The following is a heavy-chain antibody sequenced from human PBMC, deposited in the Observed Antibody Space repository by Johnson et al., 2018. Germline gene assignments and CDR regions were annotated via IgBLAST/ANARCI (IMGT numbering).Heavy chain of an antibody. V-gene: IGHV3-74*01. CDR2: INSDGSST. J-gene: IGHJ6*02. D-gene: IGHD1-26*01. Sequence: EVQLVETGGGLVQPGRSLRLSCAASGFTFSSYWIHWVRQAPGKGLVWVSRINSDGSSTSYADSVKGRFSISRDNAKNTLYLQMNSLRAEDTAVYYCARDLGSRWEPPGDVWGQGTTVTVSS. CDR1: GFTFSSYW. CDR3: ARDLGSRWEPPGDV.